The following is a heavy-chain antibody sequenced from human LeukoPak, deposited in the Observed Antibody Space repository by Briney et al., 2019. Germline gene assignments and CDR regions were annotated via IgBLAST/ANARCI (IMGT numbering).Heavy chain of an antibody. CDR1: EFNFNSFG. Sequence: AGGSLRLSCSASEFNFNSFGMNWVRQAPGKGPEWISYISSSSEVKHYADSVKGRFTISRDNDKNSLFLQMDRLRAEDTAVYNCARETVDTPMAHPLDHWGQGTLVTVSS. V-gene: IGHV3-48*04. CDR3: ARETVDTPMAHPLDH. CDR2: ISSSSEVK. D-gene: IGHD5-18*01. J-gene: IGHJ4*02.